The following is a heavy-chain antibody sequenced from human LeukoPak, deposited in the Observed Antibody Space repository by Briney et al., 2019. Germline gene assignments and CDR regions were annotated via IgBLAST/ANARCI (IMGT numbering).Heavy chain of an antibody. Sequence: SETLSLTCAVSGGSISSGGYSWSWIRQPPGKGLEWIGYIYHSGSTYYNPSLKSRVTISVDRSKNQFSLKLSSVTAADTAVYYCARRAGVRKLAATLQDYWGQGTLVTVSS. D-gene: IGHD2-15*01. CDR1: GGSISSGGYS. V-gene: IGHV4-30-2*01. CDR3: ARRAGVRKLAATLQDY. J-gene: IGHJ4*02. CDR2: IYHSGST.